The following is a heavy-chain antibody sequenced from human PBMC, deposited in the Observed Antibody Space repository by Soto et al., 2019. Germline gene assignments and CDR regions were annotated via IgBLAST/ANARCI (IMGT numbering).Heavy chain of an antibody. J-gene: IGHJ4*02. CDR3: AKEGWDGYCSGGSCSYFDY. CDR1: GFTFSSYG. CDR2: ISYDGSNK. D-gene: IGHD2-15*01. V-gene: IGHV3-30*18. Sequence: QVQLVESGGGVVQPGRSLRLSCAASGFTFSSYGMHWVRQAPGKGLEWVAVISYDGSNKYYADSVKGRFTISRDNSKNTLYLQMNSLRAEDTAVYYCAKEGWDGYCSGGSCSYFDYWGQGTLVTVSS.